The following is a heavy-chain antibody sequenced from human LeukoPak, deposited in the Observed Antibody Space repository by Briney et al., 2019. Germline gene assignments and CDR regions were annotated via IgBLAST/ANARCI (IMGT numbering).Heavy chain of an antibody. V-gene: IGHV4-59*01. D-gene: IGHD3-3*01. CDR1: GGSISGYY. Sequence: SETLSLTCTVSGGSISGYYWSWIRQPPGKGLEWIGNIYHSGSISYNPSLKSRVTISVDTSKNQFSLKLSSVTAADTAVYYCARTADYDFWSGLNYYYYMDVWGKGTTVTVSS. CDR3: ARTADYDFWSGLNYYYYMDV. J-gene: IGHJ6*03. CDR2: IYHSGSI.